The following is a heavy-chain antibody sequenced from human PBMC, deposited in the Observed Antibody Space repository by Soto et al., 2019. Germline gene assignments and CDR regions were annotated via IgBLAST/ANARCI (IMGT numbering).Heavy chain of an antibody. J-gene: IGHJ6*03. CDR1: GFAFSGSA. D-gene: IGHD1-26*01. CDR3: TQTRGVVGATTYDYYYMDV. Sequence: GGSLRLSCAASGFAFSGSAMHWVRQASGKGLEWVGRIRSKANSYATAYAASVKGRFTFSRDDSKNTAYLQMNSLKTEDPALYYCTQTRGVVGATTYDYYYMDVWGKGTTVTVSS. V-gene: IGHV3-73*01. CDR2: IRSKANSYAT.